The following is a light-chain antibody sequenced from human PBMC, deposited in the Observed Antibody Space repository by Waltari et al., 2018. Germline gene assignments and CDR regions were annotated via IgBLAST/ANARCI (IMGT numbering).Light chain of an antibody. CDR2: DAS. CDR1: QRISNW. J-gene: IGKJ4*01. V-gene: IGKV1-5*03. CDR3: QQYKSYAIS. Sequence: IQLTQSPSTRSPSVEAKFPFTGRASQRISNWLACYHQKPGKAPNLLIYDASTLERGVPSRFSGSGSGTEFTLTISSLQPDDFVTYYCQQYKSYAISFGGGTKVEIK.